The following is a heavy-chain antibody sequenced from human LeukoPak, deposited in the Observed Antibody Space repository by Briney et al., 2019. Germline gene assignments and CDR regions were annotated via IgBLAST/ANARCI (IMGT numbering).Heavy chain of an antibody. CDR2: ISFDGTNK. J-gene: IGHJ4*02. CDR3: ATDYGVYEPIDY. V-gene: IGHV3-30*04. CDR1: GVSLSNSA. D-gene: IGHD4-17*01. Sequence: PGRSLRLSCTASGVSLSNSAMHWVRRPPGRGLEWVAVISFDGTNKYYGDSVEGRFSVSRDNSKNTLYLQMNSLRPDDTAMYYWATDYGVYEPIDYWGQGTLVTVSS.